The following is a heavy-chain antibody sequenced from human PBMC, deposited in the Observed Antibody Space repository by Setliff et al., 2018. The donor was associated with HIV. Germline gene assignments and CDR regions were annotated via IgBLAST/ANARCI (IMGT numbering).Heavy chain of an antibody. Sequence: PGGSLRLSCAASGFAVSSSYMGWVRQAPGKGLECVSLIYSGGGKNYAESVKGRFIISRDNSKNTLYLQMNSLRAEDTAAYYGAKGVKWLDPWGQGIQVTVSS. J-gene: IGHJ5*02. D-gene: IGHD3-16*01. V-gene: IGHV3-53*01. CDR3: AKGVKWLDP. CDR2: IYSGGGK. CDR1: GFAVSSSY.